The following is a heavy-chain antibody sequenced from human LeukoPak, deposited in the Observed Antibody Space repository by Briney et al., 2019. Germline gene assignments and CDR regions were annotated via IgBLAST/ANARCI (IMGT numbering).Heavy chain of an antibody. CDR1: GESFSAYF. V-gene: IGHV4-34*01. CDR3: ATRSSTLAAARCFDD. D-gene: IGHD6-6*01. CDR2: IDHRGSS. J-gene: IGHJ4*03. Sequence: SETLSLTCAVHGESFSAYFWSWIRQVPGKGLEWIGEIDHRGSSNYNPPLKGRATISVDTSKNHFSLSLTSVTAADTAVYYCATRSSTLAAARCFDDWGQGTVVTVS.